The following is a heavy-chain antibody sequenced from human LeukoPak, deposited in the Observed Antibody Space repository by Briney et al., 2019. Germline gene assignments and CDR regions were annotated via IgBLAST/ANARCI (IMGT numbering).Heavy chain of an antibody. Sequence: GGSLRLSCTTSGFMSTLYSMSWARQSPGKGLELISYISNSGDRIYYADSVKGRFTISRDNVKNSLYLQMNSLRAEDTAVYYCARPLGSGTTLSFDYWGQGTLVTVSS. J-gene: IGHJ4*02. CDR3: ARPLGSGTTLSFDY. V-gene: IGHV3-48*01. D-gene: IGHD2/OR15-2a*01. CDR1: GFMSTLYS. CDR2: ISNSGDRI.